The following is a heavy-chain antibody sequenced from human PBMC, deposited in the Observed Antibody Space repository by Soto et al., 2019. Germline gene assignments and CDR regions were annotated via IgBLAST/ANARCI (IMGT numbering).Heavy chain of an antibody. CDR2: ISGSGGTI. CDR1: GFTLSSYS. D-gene: IGHD6-19*01. J-gene: IGHJ4*02. CDR3: ARETGLRSSGWSYYFDF. Sequence: EVQLVESEGGKVQPGGSLRLSCAASGFTLSSYSMHWVRQAPGKGLEWVSYISGSGGTIYYADSVKGRFTISRDNAKNSLSVQMNSLRDEDTAVYFCARETGLRSSGWSYYFDFWGQGTRVTVSS. V-gene: IGHV3-48*02.